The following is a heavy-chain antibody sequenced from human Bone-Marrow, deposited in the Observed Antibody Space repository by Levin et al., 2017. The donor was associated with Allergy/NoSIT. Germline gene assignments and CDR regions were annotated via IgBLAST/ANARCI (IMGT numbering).Heavy chain of an antibody. V-gene: IGHV3-7*01. J-gene: IGHJ4*02. D-gene: IGHD3-3*01. CDR1: GFTFSDYW. CDR2: IKQDGSEK. Sequence: GGSLRLSCAASGFTFSDYWMSWVRQAPGKGLEWVANIKQDGSEKNYVDSVKGRFTISRDNAETSLDLQMSALRVEDTAVYYCARDAYTIFGAPDYWGQGVLVTVSS. CDR3: ARDAYTIFGAPDY.